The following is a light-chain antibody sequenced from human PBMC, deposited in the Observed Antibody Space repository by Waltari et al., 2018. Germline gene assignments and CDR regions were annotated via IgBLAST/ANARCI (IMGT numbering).Light chain of an antibody. CDR2: NDK. V-gene: IGLV3-21*04. J-gene: IGLJ2*01. CDR3: QVWDRSSDHVV. CDR1: NIRRKD. Sequence: SYVLTQSPSVSVAPGETARITCGGDNIRRKDVHWYQQKPGQAPVLVIFNDKERPSGIPVRLSASTTGDTATLSISRVEAGDEADYYCQVWDRSSDHVVFGGGTKLTVL.